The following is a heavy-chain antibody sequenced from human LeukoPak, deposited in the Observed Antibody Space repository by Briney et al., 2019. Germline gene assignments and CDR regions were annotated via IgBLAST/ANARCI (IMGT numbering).Heavy chain of an antibody. J-gene: IGHJ6*02. D-gene: IGHD3-10*01. CDR3: ARLMVRGVHSNYYYYGMDV. V-gene: IGHV4-34*01. Sequence: PSETLSLTCAVYGGSFSGYYWSWIRQPPGKGLEWIGEINHSGSTNYNPSLKSRVAISVDTSKNQFSLKLSSVTAADTAVYYCARLMVRGVHSNYYYYGMDVWGQGTTVTVSS. CDR2: INHSGST. CDR1: GGSFSGYY.